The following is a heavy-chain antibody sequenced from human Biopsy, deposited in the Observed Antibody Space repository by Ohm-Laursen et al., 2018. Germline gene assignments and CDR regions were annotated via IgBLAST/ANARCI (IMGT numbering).Heavy chain of an antibody. CDR2: ISPYNDKT. Sequence: GSSVKVSCKASGYTFTTYGISWVRQAPGQGLEWMGWISPYNDKTSYPPKLQDRVTMTADTSTNTAHMELRSLRSDDTAVYFCARGEGSSWFDPWGHGTLVTVSS. J-gene: IGHJ5*02. D-gene: IGHD1-26*01. CDR3: ARGEGSSWFDP. V-gene: IGHV1-18*01. CDR1: GYTFTTYG.